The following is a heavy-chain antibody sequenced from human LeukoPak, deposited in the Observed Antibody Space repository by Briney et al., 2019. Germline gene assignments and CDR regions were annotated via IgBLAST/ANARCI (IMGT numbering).Heavy chain of an antibody. CDR1: GFTFSSYG. J-gene: IGHJ4*02. CDR3: AKDPDYYDSSGYYYQPLGY. Sequence: GGSLRLSCAASGFTFSSYGMHWVRQAPGKGLEWVAFIRYDGSNKYYADSVKGRFTISRDNSKNTLYLQMNSLRAEDTAVYHCAKDPDYYDSSGYYYQPLGYWGQGTLVTVSS. D-gene: IGHD3-22*01. CDR2: IRYDGSNK. V-gene: IGHV3-30*02.